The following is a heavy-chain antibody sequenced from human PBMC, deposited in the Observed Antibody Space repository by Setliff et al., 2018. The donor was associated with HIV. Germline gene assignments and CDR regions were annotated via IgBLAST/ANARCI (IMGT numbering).Heavy chain of an antibody. Sequence: ASVKVSCKASNYTFTNYAITWVRQAPGQGLEWMGWINTETGNPMYAQGFTGRFVFSLDTSVSTAYLQINSLKTEDTAMYYCARVGSYWSTFDYWGQGALVTVSS. J-gene: IGHJ4*02. CDR3: ARVGSYWSTFDY. CDR1: NYTFTNYA. CDR2: INTETGNP. V-gene: IGHV7-4-1*02. D-gene: IGHD1-26*01.